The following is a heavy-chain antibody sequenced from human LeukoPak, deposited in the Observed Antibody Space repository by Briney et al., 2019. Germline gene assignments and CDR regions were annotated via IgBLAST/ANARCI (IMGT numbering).Heavy chain of an antibody. CDR2: ISYDGSDK. CDR1: GFTFSSYG. Sequence: PGGSLRLSCAASGFTFSSYGMHWVRQAPGKGLEWVAVISYDGSDKYYADSVKGRFTISRDNSKNTLYLQVNSLRAEDTAVYYCARDFGPGNYGRHLQHWGQGTLVIVSA. CDR3: ARDFGPGNYGRHLQH. V-gene: IGHV3-30*03. J-gene: IGHJ1*01. D-gene: IGHD3-10*01.